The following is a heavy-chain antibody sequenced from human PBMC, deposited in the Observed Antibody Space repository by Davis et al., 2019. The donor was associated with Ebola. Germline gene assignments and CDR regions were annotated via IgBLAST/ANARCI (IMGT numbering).Heavy chain of an antibody. V-gene: IGHV4-39*01. Sequence: MPSETLSLTCTVSGGSIISSSSYWGWIRQPPRKGLEWIGSIYYSGITYYNPSLKSRVTISVDTSKNQFSLKLRSVTAADTAVYYCARQGWSGYSLRHWLDPWGWGTLVTVSS. D-gene: IGHD3-3*01. J-gene: IGHJ5*02. CDR2: IYYSGIT. CDR3: ARQGWSGYSLRHWLDP. CDR1: GGSIISSSSY.